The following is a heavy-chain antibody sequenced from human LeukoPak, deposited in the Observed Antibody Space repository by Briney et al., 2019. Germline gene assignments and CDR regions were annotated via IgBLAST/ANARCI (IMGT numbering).Heavy chain of an antibody. CDR2: ISGSGGST. V-gene: IGHV3-23*01. Sequence: PGGSLRLSCAASGFTFSSYAMSWVRQAPGKGLEWVSAISGSGGSTYYADSVKGRFTISRDNSKNTLYLQMNSLRAEDTAVYYCAKNMYYDFWSGYSRIDPRGQGTLVTVSS. CDR1: GFTFSSYA. D-gene: IGHD3-3*01. CDR3: AKNMYYDFWSGYSRIDP. J-gene: IGHJ5*02.